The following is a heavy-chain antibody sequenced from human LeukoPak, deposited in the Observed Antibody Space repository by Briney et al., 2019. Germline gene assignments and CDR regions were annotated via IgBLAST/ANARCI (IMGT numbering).Heavy chain of an antibody. CDR3: AKDGGEFLLISWAFDI. CDR1: GYTFNTYG. CDR2: ISPYNGNT. D-gene: IGHD2-21*01. V-gene: IGHV1-18*01. Sequence: ASVKVSCKPYGYTFNTYGITWVRQAPGQGLEWMGWISPYNGNTNYAQKFQGRVTLTTDTSTSTAYMELRSLRSDDTAVYYCAKDGGEFLLISWAFDIWGQGTTVTVSS. J-gene: IGHJ3*02.